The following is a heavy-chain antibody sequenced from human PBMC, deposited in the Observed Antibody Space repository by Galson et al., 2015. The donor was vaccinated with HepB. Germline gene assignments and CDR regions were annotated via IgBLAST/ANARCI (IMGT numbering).Heavy chain of an antibody. CDR1: GGSISDYY. V-gene: IGHV4-59*08. D-gene: IGHD6-25*01. Sequence: SLTCTVSGGSISDYYWSWIRQPPGKGLEWIGYIYYSGSTNYNPSLKSRVTISVDTSKNQFSLKLSSVTAADTAVYYCARPRSGYGMDVWGQETTVTVSS. J-gene: IGHJ6*02. CDR3: ARPRSGYGMDV. CDR2: IYYSGST.